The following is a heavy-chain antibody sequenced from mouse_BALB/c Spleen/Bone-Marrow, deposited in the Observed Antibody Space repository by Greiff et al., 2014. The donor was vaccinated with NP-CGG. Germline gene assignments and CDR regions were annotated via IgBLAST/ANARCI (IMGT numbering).Heavy chain of an antibody. CDR2: IDPAKGNT. J-gene: IGHJ3*01. V-gene: IGHV14-3*02. CDR3: ARNYPFAY. D-gene: IGHD2-1*01. CDR1: GFNIKDPY. Sequence: VQLQQSGAELVKPGASVKLSCTASGFNIKDPYLHWVKQRPEQGLDWIGMIDPAKGNTNYDPKFQGKATITADTSSNTAYLQLSSLTSEDTAVYFCARNYPFAYWGQGTLVTVSA.